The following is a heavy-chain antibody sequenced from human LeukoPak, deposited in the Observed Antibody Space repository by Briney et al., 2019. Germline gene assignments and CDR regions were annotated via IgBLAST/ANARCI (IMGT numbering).Heavy chain of an antibody. CDR2: ISSSSSYI. Sequence: GGSPRLSCAASGFTVSSYSMNWVRQAPGKGLEWVSSISSSSSYIYYADSVKGRFTISRDNAKNSLYLQMNSLRAEDTAVYYCARQGPGRGLDYWGQGTLVTVSS. V-gene: IGHV3-21*01. CDR3: ARQGPGRGLDY. J-gene: IGHJ4*02. D-gene: IGHD1-14*01. CDR1: GFTVSSYS.